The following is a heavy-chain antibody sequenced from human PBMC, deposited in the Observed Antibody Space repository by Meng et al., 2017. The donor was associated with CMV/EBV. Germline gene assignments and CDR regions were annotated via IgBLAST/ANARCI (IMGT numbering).Heavy chain of an antibody. J-gene: IGHJ6*02. CDR2: IRYDGSNK. CDR3: AKDGEYQPLWPGYYYYGMDV. D-gene: IGHD2-2*01. CDR1: GFTFSSYG. V-gene: IGHV3-30*02. Sequence: GESLKISCAASGFTFSSYGMHWVRQAPGKGLEWVAFIRYDGSNKYYADSVKGRFTISRDNSKNTLYLQMNSLRAEDTAVYYCAKDGEYQPLWPGYYYYGMDVWGQGTTVTVSS.